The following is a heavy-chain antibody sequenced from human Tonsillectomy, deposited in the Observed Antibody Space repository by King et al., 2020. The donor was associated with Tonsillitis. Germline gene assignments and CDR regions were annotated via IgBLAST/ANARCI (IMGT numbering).Heavy chain of an antibody. J-gene: IGHJ6*02. CDR2: ISSSGSTI. CDR1: GFTFSDYY. V-gene: IGHV3-11*01. CDR3: AREYYSNNRYYYYYYGMDV. D-gene: IGHD4-11*01. Sequence: VQLVESGGGLVKPGGSLRLSCAASGFTFSDYYMSWIRQAPGKGLEWVSYISSSGSTIYDADSVKGRFTISRDNAKNSLYLQMNSLRAEDTAVYYCAREYYSNNRYYYYYYGMDVWGQGTTVTVSS.